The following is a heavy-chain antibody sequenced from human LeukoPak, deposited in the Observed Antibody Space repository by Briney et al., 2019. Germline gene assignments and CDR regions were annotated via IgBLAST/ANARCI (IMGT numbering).Heavy chain of an antibody. Sequence: GGSLRLSCAASGFTFSSYAMSWVRQAPGKGLGWVSAISGSGGSTYYADSVKGRFTISRDNSKNTLYLQMNSLRAEDTAVYYCARDVGRRYFDYWGQGTLVTVSS. CDR3: ARDVGRRYFDY. J-gene: IGHJ4*02. CDR2: ISGSGGST. CDR1: GFTFSSYA. V-gene: IGHV3-23*01.